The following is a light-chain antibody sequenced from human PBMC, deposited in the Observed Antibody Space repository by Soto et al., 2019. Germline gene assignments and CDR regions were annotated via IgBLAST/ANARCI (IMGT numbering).Light chain of an antibody. CDR2: GVS. CDR3: QQYNDWPPWT. J-gene: IGKJ1*01. V-gene: IGKV3-15*01. CDR1: QSVSSN. Sequence: EIVMTQSPATLSVSPGGRVTLSCRASQSVSSNLAWYQQKPGQAPRLLIYGVSTRATGIPARFTGSGSGTEFTLTISSLQSEDFAVYYCQQYNDWPPWTLGRATKVDIK.